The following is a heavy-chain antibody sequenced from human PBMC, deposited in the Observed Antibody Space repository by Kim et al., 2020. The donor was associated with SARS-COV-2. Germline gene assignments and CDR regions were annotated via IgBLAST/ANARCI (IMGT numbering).Heavy chain of an antibody. CDR1: GFTFRDPV. V-gene: IGHV3-23*01. Sequence: GGSLRLSCAASGFTFRDPVMTWVRQAPGKGLEWVTSVSGGGGGYYAESVKGRFTISRDNSRNTIYLQMNSLRVEDTAVYYCAKHFLGGAMDVWGQGTTVTVSS. CDR3: AKHFLGGAMDV. CDR2: VSGGGGG. J-gene: IGHJ6*02. D-gene: IGHD3-16*01.